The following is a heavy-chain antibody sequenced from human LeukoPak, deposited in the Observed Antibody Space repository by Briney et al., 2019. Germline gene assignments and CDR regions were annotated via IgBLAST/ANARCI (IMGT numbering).Heavy chain of an antibody. CDR2: IYYSGST. Sequence: SQTLSLTCTVSGGPISSGDYYWSWIRQPPGKGLEWIGYIYYSGSTYYNPSLKSRVTISVDTSKNQFSLKLSSVTAADTAVYYCARAAAGLILFDYWGQGTLVTVSS. J-gene: IGHJ4*02. CDR3: ARAAAGLILFDY. V-gene: IGHV4-30-4*01. D-gene: IGHD6-13*01. CDR1: GGPISSGDYY.